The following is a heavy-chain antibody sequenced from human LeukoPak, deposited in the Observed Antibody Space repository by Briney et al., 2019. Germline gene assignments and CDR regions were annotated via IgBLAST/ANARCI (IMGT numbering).Heavy chain of an antibody. CDR1: GFTFSGHW. CDR2: INQGGSDK. V-gene: IGHV3-7*01. J-gene: IGHJ4*02. Sequence: GGSLRLSCAASGFTFSGHWMSWVRQAPGKGLEWVANINQGGSDKYYVDSVKGRFTISRDNAKNSLYLQMNSLRAEDTAVYYCARDSGYDHEDYWGQGTLVTVSS. CDR3: ARDSGYDHEDY. D-gene: IGHD5-12*01.